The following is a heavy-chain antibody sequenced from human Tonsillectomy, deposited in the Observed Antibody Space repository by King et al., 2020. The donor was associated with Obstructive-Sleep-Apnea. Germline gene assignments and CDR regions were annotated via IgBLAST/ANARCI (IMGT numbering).Heavy chain of an antibody. CDR1: GFTFGDYA. Sequence: VQLVESGGGLVQPGRSLRLSCTASGFTFGDYAMSWFRQAPGKGLEWVGFIRSKAYGGTTEYAASVKGRFTISRDDSKSIAYLQMNSLKTEDTAVYYCTRQYYDILTGWDYWGQGTLVTVSS. V-gene: IGHV3-49*03. CDR3: TRQYYDILTGWDY. CDR2: IRSKAYGGTT. J-gene: IGHJ4*02. D-gene: IGHD3-9*01.